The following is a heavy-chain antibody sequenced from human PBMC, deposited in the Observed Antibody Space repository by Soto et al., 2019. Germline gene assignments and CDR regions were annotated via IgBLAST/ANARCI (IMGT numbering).Heavy chain of an antibody. Sequence: PGGSLRLSCAASGFTFSSYGMHWVRQAPGKGLEWVAVISYDGSNKYYADSVKGRFTISRDNSKNTLYLQMNSLRAEDTAVYYCAKDMGGGGYFDYWGQGTLVTVSS. D-gene: IGHD2-15*01. CDR1: GFTFSSYG. CDR2: ISYDGSNK. CDR3: AKDMGGGGYFDY. J-gene: IGHJ4*02. V-gene: IGHV3-30*18.